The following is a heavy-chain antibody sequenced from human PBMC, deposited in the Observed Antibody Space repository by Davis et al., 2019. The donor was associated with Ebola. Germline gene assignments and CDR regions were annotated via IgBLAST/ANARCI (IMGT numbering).Heavy chain of an antibody. Sequence: ASVKVSCKASGYTFTTHYMHWVRQAPGQGLEWMGVINTFGGTTTYAQKLQDRVTMTRDTSTSTVYMELSSLRSEDTAMYYCARGTGTGYNSGWDVYWGQGTLFTVSS. J-gene: IGHJ4*02. CDR2: INTFGGTT. D-gene: IGHD6-19*01. V-gene: IGHV1-46*04. CDR1: GYTFTTHY. CDR3: ARGTGTGYNSGWDVY.